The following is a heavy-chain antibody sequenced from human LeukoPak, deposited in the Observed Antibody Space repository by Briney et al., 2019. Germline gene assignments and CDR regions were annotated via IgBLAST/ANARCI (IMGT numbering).Heavy chain of an antibody. CDR2: INTRNGNT. V-gene: IGHV1-3*03. Sequence: GASVTVSCKASGYTFFNYAIHWVRQAPGQRLEWMGWINTRNGNTYYSQEFQGRVTITRDTSASTAYMELSSLRSEDMAVYYCAKDSGAGWYEFQWGQGTLVTVSS. D-gene: IGHD6-19*01. CDR1: GYTFFNYA. J-gene: IGHJ4*02. CDR3: AKDSGAGWYEFQ.